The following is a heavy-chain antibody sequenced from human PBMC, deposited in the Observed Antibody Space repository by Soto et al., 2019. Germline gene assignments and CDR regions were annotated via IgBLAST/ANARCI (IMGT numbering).Heavy chain of an antibody. V-gene: IGHV3-53*01. CDR2: IYSGRST. CDR1: GFTVSSNY. CDR3: ARAWGSSIAARPNYYYGMDV. D-gene: IGHD6-6*01. Sequence: EVQLVESGGGLIQPGGSLRLSCAASGFTVSSNYMSWVRQAPGKGLEWVSVIYSGRSTYYADSVKARFTISRDNSKNRLYLQMSRQRAEDTAVYYCARAWGSSIAARPNYYYGMDVWGQGTTVTVSS. J-gene: IGHJ6*02.